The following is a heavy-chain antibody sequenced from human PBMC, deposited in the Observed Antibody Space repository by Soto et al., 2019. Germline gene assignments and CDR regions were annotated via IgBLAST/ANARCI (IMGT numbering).Heavy chain of an antibody. V-gene: IGHV5-10-1*01. J-gene: IGHJ4*02. D-gene: IGHD6-19*01. CDR2: IDPSDSYI. CDR3: ARHGAAIWLGY. CDR1: GYTCSVHW. Sequence: GESLKISCKTSGYTCSVHWISWVRQVPGKGLQWMGNIDPSDSYINYNPAFRGHVTFSVDKSSSTAYLHWRSLGPSDTAIYYCARHGAAIWLGYWGQGTLVTVSS.